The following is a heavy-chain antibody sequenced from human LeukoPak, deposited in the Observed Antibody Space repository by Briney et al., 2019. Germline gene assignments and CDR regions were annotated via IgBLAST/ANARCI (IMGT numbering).Heavy chain of an antibody. CDR2: ISYSGTT. J-gene: IGHJ4*02. CDR3: ARGKSKFDY. CDR1: GGSISSGVYY. V-gene: IGHV4-30-4*01. Sequence: SETLSLTCTVSGGSISSGVYYWTWVRQPPGEGLEWIGYISYSGTTYSNPSLKTRVTISVDTSKNQFSLKLSSVTAADTAVYYCARGKSKFDYWGQGTLVTVSS.